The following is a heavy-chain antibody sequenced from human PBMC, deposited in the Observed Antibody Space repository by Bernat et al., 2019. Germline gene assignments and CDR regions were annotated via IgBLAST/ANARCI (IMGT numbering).Heavy chain of an antibody. CDR1: GFTFSCYA. V-gene: IGHV3-23*01. J-gene: IGHJ6*02. CDR2: IGGSGGST. Sequence: EVQLLESGGGLVQPGGSLRLSCAASGFTFSCYAMSWVRQAPGKGLEWASAIGGSGGSTYYADSVKGRFTISRDNSKTTLNLQMNSLRAENTAGYYCAKDQNGTTSGSFDYYYGMDVWGQGTTVTVSS. D-gene: IGHD1-7*01. CDR3: AKDQNGTTSGSFDYYYGMDV.